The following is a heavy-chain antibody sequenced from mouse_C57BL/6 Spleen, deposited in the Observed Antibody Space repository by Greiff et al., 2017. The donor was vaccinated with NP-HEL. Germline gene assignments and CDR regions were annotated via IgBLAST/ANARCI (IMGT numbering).Heavy chain of an antibody. V-gene: IGHV14-4*01. CDR3: TIYGRVAMDY. J-gene: IGHJ4*01. Sequence: DVQLVESGAELVRPGASVKLSCTASGFNIKDDYMHWVKQRPEQGLEWIGWIDPENGDTEYASKFQGKATITADTSSNTAYLQLSSLTSEDTAVYYCTIYGRVAMDYWGQGTSVTVSS. D-gene: IGHD1-1*01. CDR2: IDPENGDT. CDR1: GFNIKDDY.